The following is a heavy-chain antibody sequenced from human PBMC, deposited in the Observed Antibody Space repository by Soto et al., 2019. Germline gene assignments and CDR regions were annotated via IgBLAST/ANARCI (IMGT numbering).Heavy chain of an antibody. CDR3: ARGPPFH. Sequence: PSETLSLTCTVSGGSVSSGSYYWSWIRQPPGKGLEWIGYIYHSGSTYYNPSLKSRVTISVDRSKNQFSLKLSSVTAADTAVYYCARGPPFHWGQGTLVTVSS. D-gene: IGHD3-16*01. V-gene: IGHV4-30-2*01. CDR2: IYHSGST. J-gene: IGHJ4*02. CDR1: GGSVSSGSYY.